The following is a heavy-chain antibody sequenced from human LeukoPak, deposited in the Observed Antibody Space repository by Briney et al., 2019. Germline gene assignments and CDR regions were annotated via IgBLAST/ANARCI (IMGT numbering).Heavy chain of an antibody. Sequence: GGSLRLSCAASGFTFSDYYMSWIRQAPGKGLEWVSYISSSGSTIYYADSVKGRFTISRDNAKNSLYLQMNSLRAEDTAVYYCARDLFPFYYYDSSGYFDYWGQGTLVTVSS. V-gene: IGHV3-11*01. J-gene: IGHJ4*02. CDR2: ISSSGSTI. CDR3: ARDLFPFYYYDSSGYFDY. D-gene: IGHD3-22*01. CDR1: GFTFSDYY.